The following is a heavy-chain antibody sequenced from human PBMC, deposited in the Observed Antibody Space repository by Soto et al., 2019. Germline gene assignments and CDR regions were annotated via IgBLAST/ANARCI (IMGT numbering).Heavy chain of an antibody. CDR1: GFTFSSYG. Sequence: QVQLVESGGGVVQPGRSLRLSCAASGFTFSSYGMHWVRQAPGKGLEWVAVISYDGSNKYYADSVKGRFTISRDNSKNTLYLQMNSLRAEDTAVYYCAKSRVGAGTGFYYYGMDVWGQGTTVTVSS. J-gene: IGHJ6*02. CDR3: AKSRVGAGTGFYYYGMDV. CDR2: ISYDGSNK. D-gene: IGHD1-26*01. V-gene: IGHV3-30*18.